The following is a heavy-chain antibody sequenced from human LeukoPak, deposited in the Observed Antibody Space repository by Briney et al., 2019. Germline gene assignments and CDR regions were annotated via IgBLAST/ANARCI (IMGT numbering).Heavy chain of an antibody. D-gene: IGHD3-22*01. J-gene: IGHJ6*02. CDR3: ARRYYDSSGYYYVLDV. CDR1: GGSISSYY. V-gene: IGHV4-59*08. CDR2: YSGST. Sequence: SETLSLTCTVSGGSISSYYWSWIRQPPGKGLEWIGYYSGSTNYNPSLKSRVTISVDTSKNQFSLKLSSVTAADTAVYYCARRYYDSSGYYYVLDVWGQGTTVTVSS.